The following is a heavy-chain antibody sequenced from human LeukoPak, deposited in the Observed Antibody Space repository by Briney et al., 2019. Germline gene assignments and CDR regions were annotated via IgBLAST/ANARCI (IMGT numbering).Heavy chain of an antibody. V-gene: IGHV3-53*01. CDR2: IYSGGST. D-gene: IGHD5-18*01. CDR3: AKGLKTAVGPYKGYHYYMDV. J-gene: IGHJ6*03. Sequence: GGSLRLSCAASGFTVSSNYMSWVRQAPGKGLEGVSVIYSGGSTYYADSVKGRFTISRDNSKNTLYLQMNSLRAEDTAIYYCAKGLKTAVGPYKGYHYYMDVWGKGTTVTVSS. CDR1: GFTVSSNY.